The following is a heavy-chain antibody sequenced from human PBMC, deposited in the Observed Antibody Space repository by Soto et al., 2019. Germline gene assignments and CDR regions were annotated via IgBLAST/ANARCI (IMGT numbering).Heavy chain of an antibody. D-gene: IGHD4-4*01. CDR1: GGSISSGGYY. CDR3: ARVVRYSNRDYYGMAV. J-gene: IGHJ6*02. CDR2: IYYSGST. V-gene: IGHV4-31*03. Sequence: PSETLSLTCTVSGGSISSGGYYWSWIRQHPGKGLEWIGYIYYSGSTYYNPSLKSRVTISVDTSKNQFSLKLSSVTAADTAVYYCARVVRYSNRDYYGMAVWGQGTTVTVSS.